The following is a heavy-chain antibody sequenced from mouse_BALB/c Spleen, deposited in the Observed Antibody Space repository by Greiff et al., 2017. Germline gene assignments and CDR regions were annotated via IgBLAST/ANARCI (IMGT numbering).Heavy chain of an antibody. CDR1: GYSITSDYA. J-gene: IGHJ2*01. Sequence: DVKLQESGPGLVKPSQSLSLTCTVTGYSITSDYAWTWIRQFPGNKLEWMGYISYSGSTSYNPSLKSRISITRDTSKNQFFLQLNSVTTEDTATYYCARLSYYGNYLDYWGQGTTLTVSA. D-gene: IGHD2-1*01. CDR2: ISYSGST. CDR3: ARLSYYGNYLDY. V-gene: IGHV3-2*02.